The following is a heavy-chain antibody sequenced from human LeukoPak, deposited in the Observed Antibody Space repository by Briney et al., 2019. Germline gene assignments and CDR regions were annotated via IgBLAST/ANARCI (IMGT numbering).Heavy chain of an antibody. D-gene: IGHD1-26*01. CDR1: GGSISSGSYY. V-gene: IGHV4-61*02. J-gene: IGHJ4*02. CDR3: ARATPRAGATVD. Sequence: PSQTLSLTCTVSGGSISSGSYYWSWIRQPAGKGLEWIGRIYTSGSTNYNPSLKSRVTISVDTSKNQFSLKLSSVTAADTAVYYCARATPRAGATVDWGQGTLVTVSS. CDR2: IYTSGST.